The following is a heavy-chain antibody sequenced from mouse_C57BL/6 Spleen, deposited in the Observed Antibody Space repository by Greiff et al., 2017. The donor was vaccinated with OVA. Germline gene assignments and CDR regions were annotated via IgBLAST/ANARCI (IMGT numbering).Heavy chain of an antibody. Sequence: QVQLQQPGAELVGPGSSVKLSCKASGYTFTSYWMDWVKQRPGQGLEWIGNIYPSDSETHYNQKFKDKATLTVDKSSSTAYMQLSSLTSEDSAVYYCARYDGYYNYFDYWGQGTTLTVSS. CDR3: ARYDGYYNYFDY. J-gene: IGHJ2*01. CDR1: GYTFTSYW. D-gene: IGHD2-3*01. CDR2: IYPSDSET. V-gene: IGHV1-61*01.